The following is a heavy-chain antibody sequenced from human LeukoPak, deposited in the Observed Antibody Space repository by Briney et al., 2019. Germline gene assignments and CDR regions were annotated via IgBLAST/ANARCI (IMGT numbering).Heavy chain of an antibody. CDR2: INQGENEK. CDR1: GLIFSSYW. J-gene: IGHJ6*02. Sequence: PGGSLRLSCEVSGLIFSSYWMTWVRQAPGKGLEWVANINQGENEKYYVDSVRGRFTISRDNAKNSVNLQMNSPRAEDTAVYYCARLDHGVGMDVWGQGTTVTVSS. D-gene: IGHD1-1*01. V-gene: IGHV3-7*01. CDR3: ARLDHGVGMDV.